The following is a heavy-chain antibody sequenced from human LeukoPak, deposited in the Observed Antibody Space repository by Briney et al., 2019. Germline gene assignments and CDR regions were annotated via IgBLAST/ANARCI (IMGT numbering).Heavy chain of an antibody. V-gene: IGHV1-2*06. CDR1: GYTFTCYY. D-gene: IGHD3-10*01. Sequence: ASVKVSCNASGYTFTCYYMHWVRQAPGQGLEWMGRINPNSGGTSYAQKFQGRVTMTRDTSISTAYMELSRLRSDDTAVYYCARAPYGSGSYYKGDYWGQGTLVTVSS. J-gene: IGHJ4*02. CDR2: INPNSGGT. CDR3: ARAPYGSGSYYKGDY.